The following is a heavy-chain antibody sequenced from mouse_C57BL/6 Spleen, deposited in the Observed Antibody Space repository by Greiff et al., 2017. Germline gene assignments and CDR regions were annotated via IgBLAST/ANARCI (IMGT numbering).Heavy chain of an antibody. CDR2: IDPSDSYT. V-gene: IGHV1-59*01. D-gene: IGHD2-2*01. CDR3: ARYDYGYDEAWFAY. Sequence: QVQLQQPGAELVRPGTSVKLSCKASGYTFTSYWMHWVKQRPGQGLEWIGVIDPSDSYTNYNQKFKGKATLTVDTSSSTAYMQLSSLTSEDSAVYYCARYDYGYDEAWFAYWGQGTLVTVSA. J-gene: IGHJ3*01. CDR1: GYTFTSYW.